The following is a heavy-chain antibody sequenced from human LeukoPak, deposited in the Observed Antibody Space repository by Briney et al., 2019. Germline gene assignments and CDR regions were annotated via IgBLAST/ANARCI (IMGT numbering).Heavy chain of an antibody. CDR2: IYPGDSDT. D-gene: IGHD4-4*01. CDR3: ARHGDDYSNYPIFPYYYYYGMDV. CDR1: GYSFTSYW. Sequence: GESLKISCKGSGYSFTSYWIGWVRQMPGKGLEWMGIIYPGDSDTRYSPSFQGQVTISADKSISTAYLQWSSLKASDTAMYYCARHGDDYSNYPIFPYYYYYGMDVWGQGTTVTVSS. V-gene: IGHV5-51*01. J-gene: IGHJ6*02.